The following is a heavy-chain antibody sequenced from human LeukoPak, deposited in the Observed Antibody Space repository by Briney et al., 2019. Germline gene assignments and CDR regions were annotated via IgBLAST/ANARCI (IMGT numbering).Heavy chain of an antibody. V-gene: IGHV4-34*01. CDR3: ARASVVTEY. CDR1: GGSFSGYY. D-gene: IGHD4-23*01. J-gene: IGHJ4*02. CDR2: INHSGST. Sequence: SETLSLTCAVYGGSFSGYYWSWIRQPPGKGLEWIGEINHSGSTNYNPSLKSRVTISVDTSKNQFSLKLSSVTAGDTAVYYCARASVVTEYWGQGTLVTVSS.